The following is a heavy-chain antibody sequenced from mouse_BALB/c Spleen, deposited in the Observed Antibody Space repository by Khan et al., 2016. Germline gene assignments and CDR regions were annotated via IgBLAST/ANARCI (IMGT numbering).Heavy chain of an antibody. CDR3: ARFRSANY. CDR2: INTYTGEP. J-gene: IGHJ2*01. CDR1: GYTFTDYG. V-gene: IGHV9-1*02. D-gene: IGHD6-1*01. Sequence: QIQLVQSGPELKKPGETVKISCKASGYTFTDYGMNWVKQAPGKGLQWMGWINTYTGEPTYADDFKGRFAFSMETSANTAYLQINNLTNEDMATYFCARFRSANYWGQGTTLTVSS.